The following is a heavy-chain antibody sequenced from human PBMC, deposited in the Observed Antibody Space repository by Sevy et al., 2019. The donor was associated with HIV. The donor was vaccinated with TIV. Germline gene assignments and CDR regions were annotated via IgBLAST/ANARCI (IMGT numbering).Heavy chain of an antibody. D-gene: IGHD6-13*01. V-gene: IGHV3-7*01. Sequence: GGSLRLSCAASEFTFSSYWMSWVRQAPGRGLEWVANIKQGGSERNYVDSVMGRFSISRDNAKKSLYLQMNSLRAEDSAVYYCARDTAAGFDYWGQGTLVTVSS. CDR3: ARDTAAGFDY. J-gene: IGHJ4*02. CDR1: EFTFSSYW. CDR2: IKQGGSER.